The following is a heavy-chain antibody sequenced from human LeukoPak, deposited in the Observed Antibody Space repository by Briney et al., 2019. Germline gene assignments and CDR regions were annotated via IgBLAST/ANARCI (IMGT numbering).Heavy chain of an antibody. CDR3: AREGYDSL. CDR1: GGSISSYY. J-gene: IGHJ4*02. CDR2: IYYSGST. V-gene: IGHV4-59*12. D-gene: IGHD3-3*01. Sequence: PSETLSLTCTVSGGSISSYYWSWTRQPPGKGLEWIGYIYYSGSTNYNPSLKSRVTISVDTSKNQFSLKLSSLTAADTAVYYCAREGYDSLWGQGTLVTVSS.